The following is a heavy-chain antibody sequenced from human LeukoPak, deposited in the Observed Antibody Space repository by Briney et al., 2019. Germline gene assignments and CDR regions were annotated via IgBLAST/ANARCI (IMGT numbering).Heavy chain of an antibody. CDR1: GFTFNSYA. CDR2: ITSSGGST. V-gene: IGHV3-23*01. CDR3: AKDLRSRYSGYDLGDY. Sequence: PGGSLRLSCAASGFTFNSYAMNWVRQAPGKGLEWVSAITSSGGSTYYADSVKGRFTISRDNSKHTLYLQMNSLRAEDTAVYYCAKDLRSRYSGYDLGDYWGQGTLVTVSS. D-gene: IGHD5-12*01. J-gene: IGHJ4*02.